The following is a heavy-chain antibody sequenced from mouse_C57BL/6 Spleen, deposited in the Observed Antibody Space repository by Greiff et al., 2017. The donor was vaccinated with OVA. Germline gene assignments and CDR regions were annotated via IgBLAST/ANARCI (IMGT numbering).Heavy chain of an antibody. CDR1: GYTFTSYW. CDR3: ARRKDYDYDVGYAMDY. J-gene: IGHJ4*01. V-gene: IGHV1-69*01. Sequence: VQLQQPGAELVMPGASVKLSCKASGYTFTSYWMHWVKQRPGQGLEWIGEIDPSDSYTNYNQKFKGKSTLTVDKSSGTVYMQLSSLTSEDSAVYYCARRKDYDYDVGYAMDYWGQGTSVTVSS. CDR2: IDPSDSYT. D-gene: IGHD2-4*01.